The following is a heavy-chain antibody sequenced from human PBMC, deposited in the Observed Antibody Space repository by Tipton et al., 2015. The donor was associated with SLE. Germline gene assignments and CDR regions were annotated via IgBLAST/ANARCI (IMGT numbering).Heavy chain of an antibody. V-gene: IGHV4-31*03. CDR2: TYYSGSP. CDR1: GASIYSGSYF. CDR3: VRERKYVVRFRELVAPDL. J-gene: IGHJ3*01. D-gene: IGHD1-26*01. Sequence: TLSLTCTVSGASIYSGSYFWSWIRQHPGKGLEWIGYTYYSGSPYYNPSLKSRVTISLDMSKNQFSLKLSSVTAADTAMYYCVRERKYVVRFRELVAPDLWGQGTAITVSS.